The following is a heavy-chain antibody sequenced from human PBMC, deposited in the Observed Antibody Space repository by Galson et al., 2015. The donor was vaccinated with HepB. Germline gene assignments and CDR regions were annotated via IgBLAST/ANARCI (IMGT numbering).Heavy chain of an antibody. Sequence: PLRLSCAAPGFTFSSYSMNWVRQAPGKGLEWVSYISSSSSTIYYADSVKGRFTISRDNAKNSLYLQMNSLRAEDTAVYYCARDGVEVTAIVDYWGQGTLVTVSS. V-gene: IGHV3-48*01. CDR1: GFTFSSYS. D-gene: IGHD5-18*01. J-gene: IGHJ4*02. CDR3: ARDGVEVTAIVDY. CDR2: ISSSSSTI.